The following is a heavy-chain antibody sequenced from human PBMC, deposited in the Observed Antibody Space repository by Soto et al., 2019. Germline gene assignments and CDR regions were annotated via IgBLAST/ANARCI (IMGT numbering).Heavy chain of an antibody. V-gene: IGHV3-23*01. CDR1: GFTFNNYA. CDR3: AKLAGYPKGWLDP. Sequence: GGSLRLSCTASGFTFNNYAMTWVRQAPGKGLEWVSTISGDGGTTDFADSVKGRLTVSRDNSRNTVSLEMNSLRANDTAVYYCAKLAGYPKGWLDPWGQGSLVTVSS. J-gene: IGHJ5*02. D-gene: IGHD3-9*01. CDR2: ISGDGGTT.